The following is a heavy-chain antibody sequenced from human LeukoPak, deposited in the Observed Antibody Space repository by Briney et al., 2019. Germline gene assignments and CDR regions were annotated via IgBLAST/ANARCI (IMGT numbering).Heavy chain of an antibody. V-gene: IGHV4-59*01. CDR1: GGSISSYY. CDR3: ARVGTYYDILTGYYNQGNFDY. CDR2: IYYSGST. Sequence: SETPSLTCTVSGGSISSYYWSWIRQPPGKGLEWIGYIYYSGSTNYNPSLKSRVTISVDTSKNQFSLKLSSVTAADTAVYYCARVGTYYDILTGYYNQGNFDYWGQGTLVTVSS. J-gene: IGHJ4*02. D-gene: IGHD3-9*01.